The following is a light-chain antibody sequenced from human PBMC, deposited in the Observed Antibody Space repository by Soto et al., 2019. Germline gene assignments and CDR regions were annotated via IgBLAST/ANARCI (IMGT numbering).Light chain of an antibody. CDR3: QQYDTYSPT. CDR2: KAS. Sequence: DIQMTQSPSTLSASVGDRVTITCRASQSINSWLAWFQQKPGKAPKLLIYKASNLEGGVPSRFSGSGSGTEFTLTISSLQPDDFATYCCQQYDTYSPTFGQGTKVEIK. J-gene: IGKJ1*01. CDR1: QSINSW. V-gene: IGKV1-5*03.